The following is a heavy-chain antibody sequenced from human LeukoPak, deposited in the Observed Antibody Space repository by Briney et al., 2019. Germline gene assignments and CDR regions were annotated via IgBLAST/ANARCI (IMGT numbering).Heavy chain of an antibody. CDR1: GFTFSSYA. CDR2: ISGSGGST. Sequence: GGSLRLSCAASGFTFSSYAMSWVRQAPGKGLEWVSAISGSGGSTYYADSVKGRFTISRDSSKNTLYLQMNSLRAEDTALYYCAKDLSDYNYSYYGMDVWGQGTTVTVSS. J-gene: IGHJ6*02. D-gene: IGHD4-11*01. V-gene: IGHV3-23*01. CDR3: AKDLSDYNYSYYGMDV.